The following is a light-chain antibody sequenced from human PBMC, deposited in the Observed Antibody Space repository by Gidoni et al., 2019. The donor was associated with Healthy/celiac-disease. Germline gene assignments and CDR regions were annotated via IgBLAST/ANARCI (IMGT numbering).Light chain of an antibody. Sequence: SYELTQPPSVSGSPGQTARITCSGDALPKQYAYWYQQKPGQAPVRVIYKDRERPSVIPERFSGSSSGTTVTLTISGVQTEDEADYYCQSADSSGTYLFGGGTKLTVL. CDR1: ALPKQY. CDR3: QSADSSGTYL. CDR2: KDR. J-gene: IGLJ2*01. V-gene: IGLV3-25*03.